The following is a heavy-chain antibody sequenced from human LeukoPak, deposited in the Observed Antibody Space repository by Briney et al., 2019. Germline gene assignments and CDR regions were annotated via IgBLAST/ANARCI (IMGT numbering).Heavy chain of an antibody. V-gene: IGHV1-2*02. CDR1: GYTFTGYY. CDR2: INPNSGGT. J-gene: IGHJ4*02. CDR3: ARDQYYGSGSYSPPYY. D-gene: IGHD3-10*01. Sequence: GASVKVSCKASGYTFTGYYMHWVRQAPGQGLEWMGWINPNSGGTNYARKFQGRVTMTRDTSISTAYMELSRLRSDDTAVYYCARDQYYGSGSYSPPYYWGQGTLVTVSS.